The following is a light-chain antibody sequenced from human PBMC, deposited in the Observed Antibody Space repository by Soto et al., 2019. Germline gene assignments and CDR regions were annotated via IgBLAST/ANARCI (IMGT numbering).Light chain of an antibody. CDR3: QQYNSYPWT. V-gene: IGKV1-5*01. CDR2: DAS. CDR1: QSISSW. Sequence: DIQITKSPSTLSASVGDRVTITCRASQSISSWLAWYQQKPGKAPKLLIYDASSLESGVPSRFSGSGSGTEFTLTISSLQPDDFATYYCQQYNSYPWTFGQGTKVDIK. J-gene: IGKJ1*01.